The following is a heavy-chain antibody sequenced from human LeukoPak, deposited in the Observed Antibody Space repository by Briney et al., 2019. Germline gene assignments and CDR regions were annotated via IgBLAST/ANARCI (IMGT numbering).Heavy chain of an antibody. D-gene: IGHD4-17*01. CDR1: GFTFDDYG. V-gene: IGHV3-20*04. J-gene: IGHJ3*02. Sequence: GGSLRLSCAASGFTFDDYGMSWVRHAPGKGLEWVSGINWNGGSTGYADSVKGRFTISRDNAKNSLYLQMNSLRAEDTALYYCARDSAYGDYGDAFDIWGQGTMVTVSS. CDR3: ARDSAYGDYGDAFDI. CDR2: INWNGGST.